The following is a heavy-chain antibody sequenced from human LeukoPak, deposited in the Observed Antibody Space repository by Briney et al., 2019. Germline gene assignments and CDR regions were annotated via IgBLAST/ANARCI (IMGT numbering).Heavy chain of an antibody. D-gene: IGHD3-22*01. CDR3: AKGSYYDSSGSFYFDY. V-gene: IGHV3-23*01. J-gene: IGHJ4*02. CDR1: GFTFSSYA. Sequence: PGGSLRLSCAASGFTFSSYAMSWVRQAPGKGLEWVSGISGSGDNTYYADSVKGRFTISREDSKNTLYVQVNSLGTEDTAASYCAKGSYYDSSGSFYFDYWGQGTLVTVSS. CDR2: ISGSGDNT.